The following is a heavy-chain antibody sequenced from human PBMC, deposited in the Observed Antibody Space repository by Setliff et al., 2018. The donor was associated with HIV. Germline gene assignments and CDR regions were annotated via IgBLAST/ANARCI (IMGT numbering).Heavy chain of an antibody. J-gene: IGHJ5*02. Sequence: SETLSLTCTVSGYSISSGYYWGWIRQPPGKGLEWIGSIYHTGRTYYNRSLESRLTISIDTSKNQFSLKLTSVTAADTAMYYCASRIYYYDESRVLREEGFVPWGQGTLVTVSS. CDR3: ASRIYYYDESRVLREEGFVP. D-gene: IGHD3-22*01. CDR1: GYSISSGYY. V-gene: IGHV4-38-2*02. CDR2: IYHTGRT.